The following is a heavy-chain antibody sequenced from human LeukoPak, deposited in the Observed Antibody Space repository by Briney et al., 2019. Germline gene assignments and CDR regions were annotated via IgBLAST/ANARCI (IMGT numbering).Heavy chain of an antibody. CDR2: IMIGGDGK. CDR3: VRAAPRDCSPSSCSLFDT. Sequence: GGSLRLSCVASGFTFGKYWMSWVRRAPRKGLEWVSTIMIGGDGKHYADSVKGRFTISRDRSESTLYLQMNGLRADDTAVYYCVRAAPRDCSPSSCSLFDTWGQGTLVTVSS. J-gene: IGHJ4*02. V-gene: IGHV3-23*01. D-gene: IGHD2-2*01. CDR1: GFTFGKYW.